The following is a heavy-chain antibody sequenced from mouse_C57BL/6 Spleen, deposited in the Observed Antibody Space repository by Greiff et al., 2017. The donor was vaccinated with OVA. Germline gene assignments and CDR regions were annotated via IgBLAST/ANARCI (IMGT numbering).Heavy chain of an antibody. CDR2: FYPGSGSI. CDR1: GYTFPEYT. D-gene: IGHD2-4*01. V-gene: IGHV1-62-2*01. CDR3: ARHEGPDYGFAY. J-gene: IGHJ3*01. Sequence: VQRVESGAELVKPGASVKLSCKASGYTFPEYTIHWVKQRSGQGLEWIGWFYPGSGSIKYNEKFKDKATLTADKSSSTVYMELSRLTSEDSAVYFCARHEGPDYGFAYWGQGTLVTVSA.